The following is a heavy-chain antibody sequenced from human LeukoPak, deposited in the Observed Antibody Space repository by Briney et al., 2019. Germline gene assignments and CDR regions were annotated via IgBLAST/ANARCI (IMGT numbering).Heavy chain of an antibody. J-gene: IGHJ6*02. CDR3: ATLGIAVAGYYYYGMDV. CDR1: GYTLTELS. CDR2: FDPEDGKT. Sequence: ASVKVSCKVSGYTLTELSMHWVRQAPGKGLEWMGGFDPEDGKTIYAQKFQGRVTMTEDTSTDTAYMELSSLRSEDTAVYYCATLGIAVAGYYYYGMDVWGQGTTVTVSS. V-gene: IGHV1-24*01. D-gene: IGHD6-19*01.